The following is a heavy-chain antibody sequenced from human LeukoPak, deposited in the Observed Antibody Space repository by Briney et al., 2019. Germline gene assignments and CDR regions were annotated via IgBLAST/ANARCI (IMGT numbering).Heavy chain of an antibody. J-gene: IGHJ4*02. Sequence: GGSLRLSCAASGFTFGDYGMSWVHQGPGKGLEWVSGIKWNGANISYADSVRGRFPIFRDDAKNSLYLQMNSLRAEDTAFYYCARGYCSGNTCYFFDYWGQGTLVTVSS. CDR1: GFTFGDYG. V-gene: IGHV3-20*04. CDR2: IKWNGANI. CDR3: ARGYCSGNTCYFFDY. D-gene: IGHD2-15*01.